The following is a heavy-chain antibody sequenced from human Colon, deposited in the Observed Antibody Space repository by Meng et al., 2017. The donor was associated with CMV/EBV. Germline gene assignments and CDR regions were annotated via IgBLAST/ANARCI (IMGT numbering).Heavy chain of an antibody. D-gene: IGHD3-16*01. Sequence: SGASVSASGSYWTWIRQLPGKGLEWIGYIYYSGSSFYNPSLKSRVTISSDSSQNQFSLKLISVTAADTAIYYCATEPWGTYPRIFDHWGQGALVTVSS. CDR1: GASVSASGSY. J-gene: IGHJ4*02. V-gene: IGHV4-31*02. CDR3: ATEPWGTYPRIFDH. CDR2: IYYSGSS.